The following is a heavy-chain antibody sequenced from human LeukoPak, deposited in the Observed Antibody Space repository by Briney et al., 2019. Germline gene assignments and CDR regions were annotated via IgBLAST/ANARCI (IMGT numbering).Heavy chain of an antibody. J-gene: IGHJ4*02. CDR2: IQNDGNNK. V-gene: IGHV3-30*02. CDR1: GFTFSSNG. CDR3: ARDWGTSSLYLVN. Sequence: SGGSLRLSCAASGFTFSSNGMHWVRQAPGKGLECVAFIQNDGNNKKYADSVKGRFTISRDNSKNPLYLQMNSLRAEDTAVYYCARDWGTSSLYLVNWGQGTLVTVSS. D-gene: IGHD6-6*01.